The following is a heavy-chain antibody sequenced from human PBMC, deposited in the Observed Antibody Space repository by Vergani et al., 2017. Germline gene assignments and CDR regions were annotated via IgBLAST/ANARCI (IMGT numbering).Heavy chain of an antibody. Sequence: QVQLVESGGGLVKPGGSLRLSCTASGFFFSDYYMSWLRQAPGKGLEWISYIASSDTTVYYADSVKGRFTISRDNAKNSLYLQMNSLRAEDTAVYYCAKDWRKYYFDYWGQGTLVTVSS. CDR3: AKDWRKYYFDY. D-gene: IGHD3-3*01. V-gene: IGHV3-11*01. CDR2: IASSDTTV. J-gene: IGHJ4*02. CDR1: GFFFSDYY.